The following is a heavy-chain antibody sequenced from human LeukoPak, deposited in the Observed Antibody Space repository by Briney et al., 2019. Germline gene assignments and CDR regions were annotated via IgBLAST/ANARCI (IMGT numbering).Heavy chain of an antibody. Sequence: SETLSLTCTVSGGSISSYYWSWIRQPPGKGLEWIGYIYYSGSTNYNPSLKSRVTISVDTSKNQFSLKLSSVTAADTAVYYCARRRTIVGATNWFDPWGQGTQVTVSS. D-gene: IGHD1-26*01. CDR2: IYYSGST. V-gene: IGHV4-59*01. CDR3: ARRRTIVGATNWFDP. J-gene: IGHJ5*02. CDR1: GGSISSYY.